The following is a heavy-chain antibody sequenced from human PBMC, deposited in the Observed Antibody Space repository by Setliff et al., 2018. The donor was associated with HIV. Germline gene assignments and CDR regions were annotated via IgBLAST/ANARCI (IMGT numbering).Heavy chain of an antibody. J-gene: IGHJ4*02. CDR3: ARELLRSWDGSENSYKPYYFDY. CDR1: GYAISSGYY. D-gene: IGHD3-10*01. V-gene: IGHV4-38-2*02. Sequence: SETLSLTCAVSGYAISSGYYWGWIRRPPGKGLEWIGSIYARGSTYYNPSLKSRVTISVDTSKNQFSLKLSSVTAADTVVYYCARELLRSWDGSENSYKPYYFDYWGQGTLVTVSS. CDR2: IYARGST.